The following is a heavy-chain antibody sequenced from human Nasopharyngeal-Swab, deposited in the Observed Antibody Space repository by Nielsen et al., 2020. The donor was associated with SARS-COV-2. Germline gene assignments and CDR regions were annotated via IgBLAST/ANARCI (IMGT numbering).Heavy chain of an antibody. CDR1: GYTFTSYY. J-gene: IGHJ4*02. CDR2: FDPEDGET. D-gene: IGHD3-10*01. V-gene: IGHV1-24*01. Sequence: ASVKVSCKASGYTFTSYYMHWVRQAPGKGLEWMGGFDPEDGETIYAQKFQGRVTMTEDTSTDTAYMELSSLRSEDTAVYYCATVFAYYGSGRPIDYWGQGTLVTVSS. CDR3: ATVFAYYGSGRPIDY.